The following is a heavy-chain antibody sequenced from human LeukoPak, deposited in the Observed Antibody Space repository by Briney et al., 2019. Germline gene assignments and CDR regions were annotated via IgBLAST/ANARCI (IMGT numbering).Heavy chain of an antibody. J-gene: IGHJ4*02. Sequence: GGSLRLSCAASGFTFSSYWMHWVRQAPGKGLVWVSRIKTDGSGTNYADSVKGRFTISRDNSKNTLYLQMNSLRAEDTAVYYCARDRIAVAGTGIDYWGQGTLVTVSS. D-gene: IGHD6-19*01. CDR1: GFTFSSYW. CDR2: IKTDGSGT. CDR3: ARDRIAVAGTGIDY. V-gene: IGHV3-74*01.